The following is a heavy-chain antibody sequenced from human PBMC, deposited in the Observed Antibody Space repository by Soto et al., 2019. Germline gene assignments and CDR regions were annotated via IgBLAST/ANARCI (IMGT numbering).Heavy chain of an antibody. CDR2: IHYSGST. D-gene: IGHD3-16*01. J-gene: IGHJ2*01. Sequence: PGNGLKRIGLIHYSGSTYYNSSFRSRVTLSVDTSKSQFSLKLSSVTAADTAVYYCASYYDYVCVFFFQAEDGIRDVRSVSAFLLNRSSDL. V-gene: IGHV4-39*01. CDR3: ASYYDYVCVFFFQAEDGIRDVRSVSAFLLNRSSDL.